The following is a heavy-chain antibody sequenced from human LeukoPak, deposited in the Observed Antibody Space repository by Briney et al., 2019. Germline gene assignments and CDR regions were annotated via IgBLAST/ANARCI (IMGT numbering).Heavy chain of an antibody. CDR1: GSTFSSYG. CDR2: IDSGSNNI. Sequence: PGGTLRLSCAASGSTFSSYGMTWVRQAPGKGLEWVSGIDSGSNNIHYADSVKGRFTISRDDAKNSLYLQMDSLRAEDTAVYYCARRFDHWGQGTLVTVSS. CDR3: ARRFDH. V-gene: IGHV3-48*01. J-gene: IGHJ4*02.